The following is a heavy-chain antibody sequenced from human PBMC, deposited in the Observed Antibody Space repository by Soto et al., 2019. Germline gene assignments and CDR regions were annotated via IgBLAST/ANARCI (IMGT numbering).Heavy chain of an antibody. CDR2: LSGTGGTT. Sequence: EVQLLESGGNLVQPGGSLRLSCAASGFAFSSYAMTWVRQPPGKGLEWVSALSGTGGTTYSADPVRGRFTIARDNSKNTLYLQMNGLSPEDSAIYYCAKFIVGTGGSSGWPWFLDSWGQGTLVTVSS. CDR3: AKFIVGTGGSSGWPWFLDS. D-gene: IGHD6-25*01. V-gene: IGHV3-23*01. CDR1: GFAFSSYA. J-gene: IGHJ4*02.